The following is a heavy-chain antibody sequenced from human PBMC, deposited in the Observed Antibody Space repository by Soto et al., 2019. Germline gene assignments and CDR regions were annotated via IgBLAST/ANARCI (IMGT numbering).Heavy chain of an antibody. CDR2: IDPNSGGT. V-gene: IGHV1-2*02. D-gene: IGHD3-16*01. CDR1: GYTFIGYY. CDR3: AREFGGRISWGWFDP. J-gene: IGHJ5*02. Sequence: QVQLLQSGAEVKRPGASVTVSCKVSGYTFIGYYIHWVRQAPGQGLEWMGWIDPNSGGTYYPQKFQGRVTMTRDTSITTAYLELSRLRSDDTAVYFCAREFGGRISWGWFDPWGQGTLVTVSS.